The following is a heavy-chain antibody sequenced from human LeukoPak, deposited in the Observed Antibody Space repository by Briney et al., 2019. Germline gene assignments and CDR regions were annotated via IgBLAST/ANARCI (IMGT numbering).Heavy chain of an antibody. CDR2: IYYSGTT. J-gene: IGHJ4*02. CDR1: GGSISSGDYY. D-gene: IGHD2-15*01. V-gene: IGHV4-30-4*01. Sequence: SSQTLSLTCTVSGGSISSGDYYWSWIRQPPGKGLEWIGYIYYSGTTYYNPSLKSRVTISVDTSKNQFSLKLTSVTAADTAVYYCARVVVAATRADYFDYWGQGTLVTVSS. CDR3: ARVVVAATRADYFDY.